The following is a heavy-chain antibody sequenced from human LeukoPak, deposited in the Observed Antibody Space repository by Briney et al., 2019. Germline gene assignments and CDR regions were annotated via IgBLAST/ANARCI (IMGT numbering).Heavy chain of an antibody. D-gene: IGHD6-19*01. CDR3: AKDAGSGWYHWFDP. CDR2: ISWNSGSI. CDR1: GFNFADYA. V-gene: IGHV3-9*03. J-gene: IGHJ5*02. Sequence: GGSLRLSCAASGFNFADYAMHWVRQAPGKGLEWVSGISWNSGSIGYADSVKGRFTTSRDNAKNSLYLQMNSLRAEDMGLYYCAKDAGSGWYHWFDPWGQGTLVTVSS.